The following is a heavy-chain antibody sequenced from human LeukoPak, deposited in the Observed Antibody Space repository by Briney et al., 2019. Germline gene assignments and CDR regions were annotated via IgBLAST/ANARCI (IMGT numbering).Heavy chain of an antibody. CDR3: ARVRAGNDASVDY. Sequence: FQGRVTMTRDMSTSTVYMELSSLRSEDTAVYYCARVRAGNDASVDYWGQGTLVTVSS. V-gene: IGHV1-46*01. J-gene: IGHJ4*02. D-gene: IGHD6-13*01.